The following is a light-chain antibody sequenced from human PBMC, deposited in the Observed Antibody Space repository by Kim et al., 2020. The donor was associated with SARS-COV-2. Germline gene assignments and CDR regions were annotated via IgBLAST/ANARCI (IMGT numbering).Light chain of an antibody. CDR3: KEYNSHPRT. CDR1: QDSSSS. CDR2: AAS. Sequence: ASVGDGATTTCRARQDSSSSLAWYQQKPEKGPTRLICAASHLQCGVPSRFSGSGSGTDFTLTITSLQPEDVATYYCKEYNSHPRTFGHGTKVDIK. V-gene: IGKV1-27*01. J-gene: IGKJ1*01.